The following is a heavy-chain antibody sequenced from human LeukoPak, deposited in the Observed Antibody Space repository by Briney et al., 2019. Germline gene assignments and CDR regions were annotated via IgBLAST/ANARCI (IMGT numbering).Heavy chain of an antibody. CDR2: INPSGGST. J-gene: IGHJ4*02. D-gene: IGHD3-22*01. CDR3: ARVRNYYGSSGYSYYFDY. Sequence: ASVKVSFTASGYTFTSYYMHWVRQAPGQGLEWMGIINPSGGSTSYAQKFQGRVTMTRDTSTSTVYMELSSLRSEDTAVYYCARVRNYYGSSGYSYYFDYWGQGTLVTVSS. V-gene: IGHV1-46*01. CDR1: GYTFTSYY.